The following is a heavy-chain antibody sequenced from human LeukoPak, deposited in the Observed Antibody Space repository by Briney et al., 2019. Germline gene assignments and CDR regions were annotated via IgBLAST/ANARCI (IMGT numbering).Heavy chain of an antibody. V-gene: IGHV1-2*02. CDR2: INPNSGGT. Sequence: ASVKVSCKASGYTFTGYYMHWVRQAPGQGLDWMGWINPNSGGTNYAQKFQGRVTMTRDTSISTAYMELSRLRSDDTAVYYCASAVLLWFGELPDYWGQGTLVTVSS. CDR1: GYTFTGYY. J-gene: IGHJ4*02. D-gene: IGHD3-10*01. CDR3: ASAVLLWFGELPDY.